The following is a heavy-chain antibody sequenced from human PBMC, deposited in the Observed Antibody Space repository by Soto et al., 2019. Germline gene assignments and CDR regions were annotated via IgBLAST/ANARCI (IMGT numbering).Heavy chain of an antibody. CDR1: GGTFSSYA. Sequence: QVQLVQSGAEVKKPGSSVKVSCKASGGTFSSYAISWVRQAPGQGLEWMGGTIPIFDTTNYAQKFQGRVTITADESTSTAYMELSSLRSEDTAVYYCARHQLHGSTNWFDPWGQGTLVTVSS. CDR3: ARHQLHGSTNWFDP. V-gene: IGHV1-69*01. J-gene: IGHJ5*02. D-gene: IGHD2-2*01. CDR2: TIPIFDTT.